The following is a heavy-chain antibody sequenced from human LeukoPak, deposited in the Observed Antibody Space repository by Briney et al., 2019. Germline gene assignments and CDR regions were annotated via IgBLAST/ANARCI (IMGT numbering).Heavy chain of an antibody. V-gene: IGHV5-51*01. Sequence: GESLKISCKASGYRFTTYWIGWVRQMPGKGLEWMGFIYPGEAETRHSPSFQGQVTISADKSIDTAYLQWSSLMASDTAMYYCARQAATAYDYVDYCGQRSPLAVSS. CDR2: IYPGEAET. CDR3: ARQAATAYDYVDY. J-gene: IGHJ4*01. CDR1: GYRFTTYW. D-gene: IGHD1-1*01.